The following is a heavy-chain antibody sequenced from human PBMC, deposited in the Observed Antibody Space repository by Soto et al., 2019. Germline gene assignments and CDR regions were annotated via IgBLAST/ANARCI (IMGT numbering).Heavy chain of an antibody. CDR1: GGSFSGYY. Sequence: SETLSLTCAVYGGSFSGYYWSWIRQPPGKGLEWIGEINHSGSTNYNPSLKSRVTISVDTSKNQFSLKLSSVTAADTAVYYCARGGTTVVKTAHYYFDYWGQGTLVTVSS. D-gene: IGHD4-17*01. CDR2: INHSGST. J-gene: IGHJ4*02. V-gene: IGHV4-34*01. CDR3: ARGGTTVVKTAHYYFDY.